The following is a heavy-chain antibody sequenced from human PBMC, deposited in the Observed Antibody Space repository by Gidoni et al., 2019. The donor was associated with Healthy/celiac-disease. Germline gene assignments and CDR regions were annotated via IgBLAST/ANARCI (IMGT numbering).Heavy chain of an antibody. CDR2: ISGSGGST. CDR3: AKDPAVRFGELPDY. V-gene: IGHV3-23*01. Sequence: VQLLESGGGLVQPGGSLRLSCAASGFTFRSYAMSWVRQDPGKGLEWVSAISGSGGSTYYADSVKGRFTISRDNSKNTLYLQMNSLRAEDTAVYYCAKDPAVRFGELPDYWGQGTLVTVSS. D-gene: IGHD3-10*01. CDR1: GFTFRSYA. J-gene: IGHJ4*02.